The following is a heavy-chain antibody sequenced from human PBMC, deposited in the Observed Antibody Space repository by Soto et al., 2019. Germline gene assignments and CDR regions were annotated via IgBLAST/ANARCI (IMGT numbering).Heavy chain of an antibody. CDR3: ARGGGYDFYYYYYNYMDV. J-gene: IGHJ6*03. D-gene: IGHD5-12*01. Sequence: TLSLTCTVSGGSISSYYWSWIRQPPGKGLEWIGYIYYSGSTNYSPSLKSRVTISVDTSKNQFSLKLSSVTAADTAVYYCARGGGYDFYYYYYNYMDVWDKGTTVTVSS. CDR2: IYYSGST. CDR1: GGSISSYY. V-gene: IGHV4-59*01.